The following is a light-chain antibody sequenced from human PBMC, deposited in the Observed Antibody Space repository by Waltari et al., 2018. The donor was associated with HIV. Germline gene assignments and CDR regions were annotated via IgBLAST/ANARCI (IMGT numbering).Light chain of an antibody. CDR3: QQLHTYPFT. V-gene: IGKV1-9*01. J-gene: IGKJ2*01. CDR1: QAITSY. Sequence: DIQLTQSPSFMSASVGDRVTVTCRASQAITSYLAWYQQKLGKAPKLLIYSASTLERGVPSRFSGGGSDTEFSLTISSLQPEDSATYSCQQLHTYPFTFGQGTKLEIK. CDR2: SAS.